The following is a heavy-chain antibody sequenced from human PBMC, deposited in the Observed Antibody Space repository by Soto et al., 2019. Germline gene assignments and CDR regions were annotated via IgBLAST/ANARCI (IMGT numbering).Heavy chain of an antibody. Sequence: SETLSLTCAVYGGSFSGYYWSWIRQPPGKGLEWIGEINHSGSTNYNPSLKSRVTISVDTSKNQFSLKLSSVTAADTAVYYCARGRRTTVTDSRVNYYYGMDVWGQGTTVTVSS. D-gene: IGHD4-17*01. CDR1: GGSFSGYY. CDR2: INHSGST. CDR3: ARGRRTTVTDSRVNYYYGMDV. V-gene: IGHV4-34*01. J-gene: IGHJ6*02.